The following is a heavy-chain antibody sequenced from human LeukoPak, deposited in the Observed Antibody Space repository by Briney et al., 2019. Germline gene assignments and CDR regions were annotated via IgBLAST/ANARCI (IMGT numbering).Heavy chain of an antibody. CDR3: AREIAARPDYFDY. J-gene: IGHJ4*02. D-gene: IGHD6-6*01. V-gene: IGHV4-59*01. Sequence: PSETLSLTCTVSGGSISSYYWSWIRRPPGKGLEWIGYMYYSGSTNYNPSLKSRVTMSVDTSKNQFSLKLSCVTAADTAVYYCAREIAARPDYFDYWGQGTLVTVSS. CDR1: GGSISSYY. CDR2: MYYSGST.